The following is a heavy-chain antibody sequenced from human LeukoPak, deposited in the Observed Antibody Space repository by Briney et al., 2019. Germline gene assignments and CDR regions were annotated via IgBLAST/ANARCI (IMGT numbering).Heavy chain of an antibody. CDR3: ARGYYDILTGYYEDYYYMDV. D-gene: IGHD3-9*01. Sequence: GGSLRLSCAASGFTFDDYAMSWVRQAPGKGLEWVSGINWNGGSTGYADSVKGRFTISRDNAKNSLYLQMNSLRAEDTALYYCARGYYDILTGYYEDYYYMDVWGKGTTVTVSS. CDR1: GFTFDDYA. V-gene: IGHV3-20*04. J-gene: IGHJ6*03. CDR2: INWNGGST.